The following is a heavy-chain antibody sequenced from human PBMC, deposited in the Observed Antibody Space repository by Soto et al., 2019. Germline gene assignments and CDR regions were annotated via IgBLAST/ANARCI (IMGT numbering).Heavy chain of an antibody. Sequence: SETLSLTCTVSGGSISSSSYYWGWIRQPPGKGLEWIGSIYYSGSTYYNPSLKSRVTISVDTSKNQFSLKLSSVTAADTAVYYCARQGSCYSGQCYFDYWGQGTLVTVSS. J-gene: IGHJ4*02. CDR1: GGSISSSSYY. CDR3: ARQGSCYSGQCYFDY. CDR2: IYYSGST. D-gene: IGHD2-15*01. V-gene: IGHV4-39*01.